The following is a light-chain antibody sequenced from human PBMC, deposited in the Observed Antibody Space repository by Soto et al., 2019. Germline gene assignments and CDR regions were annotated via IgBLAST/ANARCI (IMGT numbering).Light chain of an antibody. Sequence: QSALTQPASVSGSPGRSVTISCTGTSTDVGDFNYVSWYQHLPDRAPKLIIYDVTNRPTGISYRFSASKSGRTASLTISGLQAEDEAAYYCSSYSSSTTHVVFGGGTKLTVL. CDR2: DVT. J-gene: IGLJ2*01. V-gene: IGLV2-14*03. CDR1: STDVGDFNY. CDR3: SSYSSSTTHVV.